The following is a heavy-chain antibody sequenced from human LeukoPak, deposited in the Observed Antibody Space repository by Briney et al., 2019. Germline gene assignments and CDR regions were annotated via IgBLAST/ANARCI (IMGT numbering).Heavy chain of an antibody. CDR2: ISGSGGST. D-gene: IGHD2-2*01. J-gene: IGHJ4*02. V-gene: IGHV3-23*01. CDR3: AKDSCSSTSCYVDY. CDR1: GFTFSSYA. Sequence: GGSLRLSCAASGFTFSSYAMSWVRQAPGKGLEWVSAISGSGGSTYYADSVKGRFTISRDNSKNTLYLQMNSLRAEDTAVYYCAKDSCSSTSCYVDYWGRGTLVTVSS.